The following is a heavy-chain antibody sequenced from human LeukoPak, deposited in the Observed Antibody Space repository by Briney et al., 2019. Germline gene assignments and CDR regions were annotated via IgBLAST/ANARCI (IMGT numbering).Heavy chain of an antibody. J-gene: IGHJ4*02. CDR1: GFTSSTAW. CDR2: MRQDGSDK. CDR3: AKDLGTNYYGRFDN. D-gene: IGHD4/OR15-4a*01. Sequence: PGGSLRLSCAVSGFTSSTAWLTWVRQAPGKGLEWVADMRQDGSDKYYVDSVKGRFFISGDIAKNSLYLQMNSLRPEDTALYYCAKDLGTNYYGRFDNWGQGTLVTVSS. V-gene: IGHV3-7*03.